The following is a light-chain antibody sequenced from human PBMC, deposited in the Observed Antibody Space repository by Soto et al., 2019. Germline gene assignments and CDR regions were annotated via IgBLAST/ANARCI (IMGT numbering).Light chain of an antibody. CDR3: QHYNNYPLT. CDR2: DAS. CDR1: QSISSW. Sequence: DIQMTQSPSTLYASVGDRVTITCRASQSISSWLAWYQQKPGKAPKLLIYDASSLESGVPSRFSGSGSGTEFTLTISSLQPDDFATYYCQHYNNYPLTFGGGTKMEIK. V-gene: IGKV1-5*01. J-gene: IGKJ4*01.